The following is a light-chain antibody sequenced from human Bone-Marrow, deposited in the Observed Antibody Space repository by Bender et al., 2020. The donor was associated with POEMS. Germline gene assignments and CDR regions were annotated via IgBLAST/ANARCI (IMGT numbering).Light chain of an antibody. CDR2: GND. J-gene: IGLJ2*01. CDR3: TAYRGSSVDRVV. CDR1: SSNIGGNA. Sequence: QSVLTQPPSASGTPGQRVTISCSGSSSNIGGNAVNWWQQLPGTAPKLLIYGNDQRPSGISNRFSGSKSGNTASLTISGLQADDEADYYCTAYRGSSVDRVVFGGGTKLTVL. V-gene: IGLV1-44*01.